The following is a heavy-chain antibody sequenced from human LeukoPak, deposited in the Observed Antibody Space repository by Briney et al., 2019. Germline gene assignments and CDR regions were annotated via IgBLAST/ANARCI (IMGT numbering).Heavy chain of an antibody. CDR3: AKDGHSSGNDY. Sequence: PSGSLRLSCAASGSTFSSYDMSWVRQAPGQGLEWVSAISGSGGSTYYADSVKGRFTISRDNSKNTLYLQMNSLRAEDTAVYYCAKDGHSSGNDYWGQGTLVTVSS. V-gene: IGHV3-23*01. CDR2: ISGSGGST. J-gene: IGHJ4*02. CDR1: GSTFSSYD. D-gene: IGHD6-19*01.